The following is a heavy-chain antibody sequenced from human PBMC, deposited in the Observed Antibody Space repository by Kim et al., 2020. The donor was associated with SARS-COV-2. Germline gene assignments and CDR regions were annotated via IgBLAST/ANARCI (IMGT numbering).Heavy chain of an antibody. V-gene: IGHV1-8*01. J-gene: IGHJ6*03. Sequence: QKFQGRVTMTRNTSISTAYMELSSLRSEDTAVYYCARGSGRKRLSYYMDVWGKGTTVTVSS. D-gene: IGHD1-26*01. CDR3: ARGSGRKRLSYYMDV.